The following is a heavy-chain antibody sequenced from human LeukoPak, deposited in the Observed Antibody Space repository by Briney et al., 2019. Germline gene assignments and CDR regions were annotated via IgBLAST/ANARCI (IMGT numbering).Heavy chain of an antibody. CDR3: ARDPYYYDSSGYYGEGFDY. J-gene: IGHJ4*02. CDR2: ISSSRNYI. CDR1: GFTFSSYS. Sequence: GGSLRLSCAASGFTFSSYSMNWVRQAPGKGLEWVSYISSSRNYIFYADSVKGRFTISRYNAKNSLYLQMNSLRAEDTAVYYCARDPYYYDSSGYYGEGFDYWGQGTLVTVSS. D-gene: IGHD3-22*01. V-gene: IGHV3-21*01.